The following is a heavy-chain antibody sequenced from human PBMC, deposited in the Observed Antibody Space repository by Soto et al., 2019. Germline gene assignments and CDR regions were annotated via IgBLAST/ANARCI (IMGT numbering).Heavy chain of an antibody. CDR1: GGSISTSY. CDR3: ARAMPYTLVVDY. CDR2: IHYSGNT. D-gene: IGHD3-16*01. J-gene: IGHJ4*02. V-gene: IGHV4-59*01. Sequence: QVQLQESGPGLVKPSETLSLTCIVSGGSISTSYWSRIRQPPGKGLEWIGYIHYSGNTDYNPSLKSRVAISVDTSKNQFSLRLSSVTPADTAIYYCARAMPYTLVVDYWGQGTLVTVSS.